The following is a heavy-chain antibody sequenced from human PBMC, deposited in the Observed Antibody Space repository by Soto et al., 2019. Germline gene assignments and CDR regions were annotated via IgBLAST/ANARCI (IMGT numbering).Heavy chain of an antibody. Sequence: ASVKVSCKASGGTFSSYAISWVRQAPGQGLEWMGGIIPIFGTANYAQKFQGRVTITADESTSTAYMELSSLRSEDTAVYYCARDWGIAEAGRNWFDPWGQGTLVTVSS. CDR3: ARDWGIAEAGRNWFDP. V-gene: IGHV1-69*13. J-gene: IGHJ5*02. CDR1: GGTFSSYA. D-gene: IGHD6-13*01. CDR2: IIPIFGTA.